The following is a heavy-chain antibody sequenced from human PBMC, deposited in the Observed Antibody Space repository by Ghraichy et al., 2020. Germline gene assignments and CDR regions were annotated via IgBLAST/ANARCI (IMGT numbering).Heavy chain of an antibody. CDR1: GSTFSDYA. J-gene: IGHJ4*02. Sequence: GGSLRLSCAASGSTFSDYAMNWVRQAPGKGLEWVSSINDNSRSRGYADSTKGRFTISRDNSKNTLYLHMNSLRAEDTAVYYCARSSSGPHYDSSYYFVNWSKGTLVTVSS. CDR3: ARSSSGPHYDSSYYFVN. D-gene: IGHD3-22*01. CDR2: INDNSRSR. V-gene: IGHV3-23*01.